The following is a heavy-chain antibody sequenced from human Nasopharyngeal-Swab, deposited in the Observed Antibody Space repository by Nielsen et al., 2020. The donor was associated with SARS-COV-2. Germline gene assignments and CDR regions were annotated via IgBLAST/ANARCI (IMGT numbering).Heavy chain of an antibody. V-gene: IGHV1-69*13. CDR2: IIPIFGTA. J-gene: IGHJ6*02. Sequence: SVKVSCKASGGTFSSYATSWVRQAPGQGLEWMGGIIPIFGTANYAQKFQGRVTITADESTSTAYMELSSLRSEDTAVYYCARGLTTVTTYYYYGMDVWGQGTTVTVSS. CDR3: ARGLTTVTTYYYYGMDV. D-gene: IGHD4-11*01. CDR1: GGTFSSYA.